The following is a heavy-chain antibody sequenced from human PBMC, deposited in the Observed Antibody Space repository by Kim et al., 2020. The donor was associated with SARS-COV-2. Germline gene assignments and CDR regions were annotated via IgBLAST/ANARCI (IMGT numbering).Heavy chain of an antibody. CDR1: GYTFTNYA. V-gene: IGHV1-3*01. D-gene: IGHD3-22*01. Sequence: ASVKVSCKASGYTFTNYAIHWVRQAPGQRFEWMGWINAGNGNTRYSQKLQGRVTITRDTSASAAYMELSNLRSEDTAVYHCAREGHEGGYLTWGQGTMVTVSS. J-gene: IGHJ3*01. CDR3: AREGHEGGYLT. CDR2: INAGNGNT.